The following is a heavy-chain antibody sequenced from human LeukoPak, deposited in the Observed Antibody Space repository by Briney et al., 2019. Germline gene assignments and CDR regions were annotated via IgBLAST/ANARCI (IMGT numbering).Heavy chain of an antibody. Sequence: PGGSLRLSCAASGFTFSSYAISWFRQAPGKGLEWVSSITGTSAGTYYTYSVKGRFTISRDNSKNTLYLQMNSLRAEDTAVYYCAKYYYDSSGYYYRAGAFDIWGQGTMVTVSS. CDR1: GFTFSSYA. J-gene: IGHJ3*02. V-gene: IGHV3-23*01. CDR2: ITGTSAGT. CDR3: AKYYYDSSGYYYRAGAFDI. D-gene: IGHD3-22*01.